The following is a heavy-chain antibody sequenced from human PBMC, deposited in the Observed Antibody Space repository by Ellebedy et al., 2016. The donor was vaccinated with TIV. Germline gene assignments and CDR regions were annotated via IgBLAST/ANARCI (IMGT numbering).Heavy chain of an antibody. Sequence: GESLKISCAASGFTFSSYSMNWVRQAPGKGLEWVSYISSSSSTIYYADSVKGRFTISRDNSKNTLYLQMNSLRAEDTAVYYCAREYGYGSGSYSAFDIWGQGTMVTVSS. CDR2: ISSSSSTI. J-gene: IGHJ3*02. D-gene: IGHD3-10*01. CDR1: GFTFSSYS. CDR3: AREYGYGSGSYSAFDI. V-gene: IGHV3-48*01.